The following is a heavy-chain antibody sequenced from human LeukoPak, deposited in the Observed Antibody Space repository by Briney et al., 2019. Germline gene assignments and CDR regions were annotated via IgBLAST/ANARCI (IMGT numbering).Heavy chain of an antibody. V-gene: IGHV3-23*01. D-gene: IGHD3-22*01. J-gene: IGHJ4*02. CDR1: GFTFSSYG. CDR2: ISGSGGST. CDR3: AKGGDYDSPFDY. Sequence: GGTLRLSCAASGFTFSSYGMSWVRQAPGKGLEWVSAISGSGGSTYYADSVKGRFTISRDNSKNTLYLQMNSLRAEDTAVYYCAKGGDYDSPFDYWGQGTLVTVSS.